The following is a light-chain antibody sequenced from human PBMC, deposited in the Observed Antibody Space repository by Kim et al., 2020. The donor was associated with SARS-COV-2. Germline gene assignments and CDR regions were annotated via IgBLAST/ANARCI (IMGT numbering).Light chain of an antibody. V-gene: IGKV1-5*03. CDR3: QHFNS. CDR2: RTA. CDR1: QSISDW. J-gene: IGKJ4*01. Sequence: DIRMTQSPSTLSASVGDRVTITCRASQSISDWVTWYQQKPGKAPSLLIYRTATLETGVPSRFSGSGSGTEFTLTISSLQPDDFATYYCQHFNSFGGGTKVEI.